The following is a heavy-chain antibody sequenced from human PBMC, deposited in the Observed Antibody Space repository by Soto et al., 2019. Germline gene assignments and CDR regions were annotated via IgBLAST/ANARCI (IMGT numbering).Heavy chain of an antibody. CDR1: GFTVSSSA. J-gene: IGHJ6*03. V-gene: IGHV3-23*01. Sequence: EVQLLESGGGLVQPGGSLRLSCAASGFTVSSSAMSWVRQAPGKGLEWVSALSGGGSTFYADSVKGRFTISRDNSKNTLYLQMSSLRAKDTAVYYCAKAKYCSGGSCFHYMDVWGKGTTVTVSS. D-gene: IGHD2-15*01. CDR3: AKAKYCSGGSCFHYMDV. CDR2: LSGGGST.